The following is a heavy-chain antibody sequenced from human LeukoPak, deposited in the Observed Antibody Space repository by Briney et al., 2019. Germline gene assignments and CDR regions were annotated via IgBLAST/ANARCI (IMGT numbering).Heavy chain of an antibody. V-gene: IGHV3-20*04. Sequence: GGSLRLSCADSGFNFDDYGMSWVRQAPGKGLEWVSGINWNGGDTGYADSVKGRFTISRDNAKSTLYLQMNSLRADDTAVFYCARVRGGSGRSYAADAFDIWGQGTMVTVSP. CDR1: GFNFDDYG. J-gene: IGHJ3*02. D-gene: IGHD1-26*01. CDR3: ARVRGGSGRSYAADAFDI. CDR2: INWNGGDT.